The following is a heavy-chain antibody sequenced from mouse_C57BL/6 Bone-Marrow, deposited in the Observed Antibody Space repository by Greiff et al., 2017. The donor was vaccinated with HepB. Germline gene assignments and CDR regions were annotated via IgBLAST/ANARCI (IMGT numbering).Heavy chain of an antibody. J-gene: IGHJ1*03. D-gene: IGHD1-1*01. CDR2: INPNNGGT. CDR3: ARRGSTYFDV. Sequence: EEQLQQSGPELVKPGASGKITCKASGYTLTDYNMDWVKQSHGKSLEWIGDINPNNGGTIYNQKFKGKATLTVDKSSSTAYMELRSLTSEDTAVYYCARRGSTYFDVWGTGTTVTVSS. V-gene: IGHV1-18*01. CDR1: GYTLTDYN.